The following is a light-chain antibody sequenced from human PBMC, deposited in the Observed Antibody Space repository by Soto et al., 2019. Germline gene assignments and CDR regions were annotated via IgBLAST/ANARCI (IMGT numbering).Light chain of an antibody. Sequence: IVMTQSPATLPVSPGERATHSCRATQRVSTNLAWYQQKPGQAPRLLIYAASSRATGVPARFSGSGSGTEFTLTISSLQSEDFALYYCQQYNNWPYTFGQGTKVDIK. CDR3: QQYNNWPYT. CDR1: QRVSTN. J-gene: IGKJ2*01. CDR2: AAS. V-gene: IGKV3-15*01.